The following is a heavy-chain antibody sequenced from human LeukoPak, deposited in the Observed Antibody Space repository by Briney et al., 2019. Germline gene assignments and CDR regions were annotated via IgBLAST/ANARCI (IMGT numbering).Heavy chain of an antibody. V-gene: IGHV3-33*06. J-gene: IGHJ3*02. Sequence: GGSLRLSCAASGFTFSSYGMHWVRQAPGKGLEWVAVIWYDGSNKYYADSVKGRFTISRDNSKNTLYLQMNSLRAEDTAVYYCAKLDSSSWYSGAFDIWGQGTMVTVSS. CDR2: IWYDGSNK. CDR1: GFTFSSYG. D-gene: IGHD6-13*01. CDR3: AKLDSSSWYSGAFDI.